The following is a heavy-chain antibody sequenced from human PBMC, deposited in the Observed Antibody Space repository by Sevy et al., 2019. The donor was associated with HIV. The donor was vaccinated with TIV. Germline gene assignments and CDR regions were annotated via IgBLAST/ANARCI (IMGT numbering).Heavy chain of an antibody. D-gene: IGHD3-10*01. CDR2: ISGSGGST. Sequence: GGFLRLSCAASGFTFSSYAMSWVRQAPGKGLEWVSAISGSGGSTYYADSVKGRFTISRDNSKNTLYLQMNSLRAEDTAVYYCAKFSPPSDGSGSFDYWGQGTLVTVSS. J-gene: IGHJ4*02. CDR1: GFTFSSYA. V-gene: IGHV3-23*01. CDR3: AKFSPPSDGSGSFDY.